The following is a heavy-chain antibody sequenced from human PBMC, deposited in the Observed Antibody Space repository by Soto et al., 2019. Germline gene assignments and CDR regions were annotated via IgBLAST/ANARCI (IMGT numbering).Heavy chain of an antibody. D-gene: IGHD6-13*01. CDR1: GFTFSKYW. Sequence: EVQVVESGGGLVQPGGSLRLSCAASGFTFSKYWMSWVRQAPGKGLEWVANIKEDGSEKYYVDSVKGRFTISRDNAKNSLYLHMNSLRAEETAVYYCARVPVKVAAGTAWLDPWGQGTLVTVSS. V-gene: IGHV3-7*01. CDR2: IKEDGSEK. CDR3: ARVPVKVAAGTAWLDP. J-gene: IGHJ5*02.